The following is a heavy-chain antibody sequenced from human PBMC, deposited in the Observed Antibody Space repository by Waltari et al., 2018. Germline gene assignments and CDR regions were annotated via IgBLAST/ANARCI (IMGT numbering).Heavy chain of an antibody. V-gene: IGHV4-39*01. D-gene: IGHD3-10*01. CDR2: IYYSGST. Sequence: QLQLQESGPGLVKPSEPLSLPCTVSGGSISSSSYYWGWIRPPPGKGLEWIGSIYYSGSTYYNPSLKSRVTISVDTSKNQFSLKLSSVTAADTAVYYCARQPHYDGSGSPLDYWGQGTLVTVSS. CDR1: GGSISSSSYY. J-gene: IGHJ4*02. CDR3: ARQPHYDGSGSPLDY.